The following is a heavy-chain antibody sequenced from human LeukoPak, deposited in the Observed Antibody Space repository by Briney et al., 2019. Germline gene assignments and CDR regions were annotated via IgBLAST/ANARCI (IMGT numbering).Heavy chain of an antibody. CDR2: IYYSGST. V-gene: IGHV4-39*01. J-gene: IGHJ6*02. D-gene: IGHD3-3*01. Sequence: SQTLSLTCTVSGGSISSASYFWGWLRQPPGKGLEWIGTIYYSGSTYYNASLRSRLTMSGDTSRNQFSLRLTSVNAADTAVYYCARRSTIFGVVTVAAGMDVWGQGTTVTVSS. CDR3: ARRSTIFGVVTVAAGMDV. CDR1: GGSISSASYF.